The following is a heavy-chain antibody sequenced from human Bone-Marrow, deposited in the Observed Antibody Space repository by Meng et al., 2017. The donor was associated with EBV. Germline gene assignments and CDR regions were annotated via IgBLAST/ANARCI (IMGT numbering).Heavy chain of an antibody. V-gene: IGHV1-69*01. CDR2: FLPTLGAP. D-gene: IGHD3-10*01. CDR3: ASESGRGYTPDY. Sequence: QLQLVQSAAEVEKPGSSVKVSCKTSGGPFRNYAVSWVRQAPGQGLEWLGGFLPTLGAPNYAQKFHGRVTITADESTSTHYMDLSSLRSDDTAVYYCASESGRGYTPDYWGQGTRVTVSS. J-gene: IGHJ4*02. CDR1: GGPFRNYA.